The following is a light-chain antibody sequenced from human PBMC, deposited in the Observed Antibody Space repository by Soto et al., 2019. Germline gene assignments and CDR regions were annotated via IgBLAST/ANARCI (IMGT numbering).Light chain of an antibody. CDR2: LAS. J-gene: IGKJ4*01. CDR1: QDIRSY. V-gene: IGKV1-9*01. CDR3: QQLNGYTHT. Sequence: DIQLTQTRSFLSASVGDRVTITWRCSQDIRSYLAWYQQKPGKAPNLLIYLASTLQSGVPSSFSGSGSGTEFTLTISSLQPEDFATYYCQQLNGYTHTLGGWTKVDTK.